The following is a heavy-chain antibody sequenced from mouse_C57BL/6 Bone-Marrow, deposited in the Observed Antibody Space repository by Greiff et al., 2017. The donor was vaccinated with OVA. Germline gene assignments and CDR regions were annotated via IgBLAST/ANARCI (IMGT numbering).Heavy chain of an antibody. CDR3: ALYGSSY. V-gene: IGHV5-17*01. Sequence: EVQLQESGGGLVKPGGSLKLSCAASGFTFSDYGMHWVRQAPEKGLEWVAYISSGSSTIYYADTVKGRFTISRDNAKNTLFLQMTSLRSEDTAMYYCALYGSSYWGQGTTLTVSS. J-gene: IGHJ2*01. CDR2: ISSGSSTI. CDR1: GFTFSDYG. D-gene: IGHD1-1*01.